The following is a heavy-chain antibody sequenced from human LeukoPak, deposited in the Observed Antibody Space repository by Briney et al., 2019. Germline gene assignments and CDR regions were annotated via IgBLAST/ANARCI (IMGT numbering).Heavy chain of an antibody. CDR2: ISSGSRTI. CDR1: GFTFSSYS. Sequence: PPGGSLRLSCVASGFTFSSYSMNWVRQAPGKGLEWVSYISSGSRTIYYADSVKGRFTISRDNSKSTLYIQMNSLRAEDTAVYYCARAKPKNMVRGLIMRRESRYYFDYWGQGTLVTVSS. V-gene: IGHV3-48*01. D-gene: IGHD3-10*01. J-gene: IGHJ4*02. CDR3: ARAKPKNMVRGLIMRRESRYYFDY.